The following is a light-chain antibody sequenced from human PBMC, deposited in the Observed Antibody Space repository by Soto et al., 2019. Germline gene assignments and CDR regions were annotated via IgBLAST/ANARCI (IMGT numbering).Light chain of an antibody. CDR3: QLYGRSAWT. V-gene: IGKV3-20*01. J-gene: IGKJ1*01. Sequence: ETVLTQSPGTLSLSPGERASLSCRASQSIKSNYLAWYQQKPGQAPRLLIHGASSRATGIPDRFGGSGSGTDFTLTISRLEPEDFAVYYCQLYGRSAWTFGQGTKVEIK. CDR2: GAS. CDR1: QSIKSNY.